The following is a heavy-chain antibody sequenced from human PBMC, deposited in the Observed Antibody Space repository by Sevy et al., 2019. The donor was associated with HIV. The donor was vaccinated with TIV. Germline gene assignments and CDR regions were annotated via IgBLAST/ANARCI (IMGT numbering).Heavy chain of an antibody. CDR1: GFSFDSYG. CDR2: ISGSGTRT. CDR3: AKGGGGHYDPDEIGYYFYYYNMDV. V-gene: IGHV3-23*01. D-gene: IGHD3-22*01. J-gene: IGHJ6*03. Sequence: GGSLRLSCAVSGFSFDSYGMTWVRQAPGKGLEWVSGISGSGTRTYYADSVKGRFIISRDNSKTTLDLQMNSLRSEDTAIYYCAKGGGGHYDPDEIGYYFYYYNMDVWGKGTTVTVSS.